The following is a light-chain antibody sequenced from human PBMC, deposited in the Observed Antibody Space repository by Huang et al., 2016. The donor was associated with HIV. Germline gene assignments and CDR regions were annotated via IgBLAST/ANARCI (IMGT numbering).Light chain of an antibody. CDR1: QGIGHS. Sequence: DIQMTQSPSSLSASVGDRGTITCRASQGIGHSLAWYQQKPEKPPRLLLYATSRFESGVPSRFRGSGSGTHYTLTITTLPPEDIARYYCQQYQSIPWTFGQGTKVEIK. J-gene: IGKJ1*01. V-gene: IGKV1-NL1*01. CDR2: ATS. CDR3: QQYQSIPWT.